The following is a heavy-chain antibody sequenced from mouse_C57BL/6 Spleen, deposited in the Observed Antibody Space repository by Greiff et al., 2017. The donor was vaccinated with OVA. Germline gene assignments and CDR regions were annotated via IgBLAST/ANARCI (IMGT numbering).Heavy chain of an antibody. V-gene: IGHV8-8*01. Sequence: QVQLQQSGPGILQPSQTLSLTCSFSGFSLSTFGMGVGWIRQPSGKGLEWLAPIWWDDDKYYTPALKSRLTISKDTSKNQVFLKIANVDTADTATYYCARYDYDGDYFDYWGQGTTLTVSS. D-gene: IGHD2-4*01. CDR2: IWWDDDK. J-gene: IGHJ2*01. CDR3: ARYDYDGDYFDY. CDR1: GFSLSTFGMG.